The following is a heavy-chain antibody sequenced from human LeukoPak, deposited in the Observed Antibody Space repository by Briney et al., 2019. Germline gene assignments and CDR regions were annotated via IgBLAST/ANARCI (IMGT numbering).Heavy chain of an antibody. J-gene: IGHJ4*02. V-gene: IGHV3-74*01. CDR1: GFTSQFTFSSRW. D-gene: IGHD1-1*01. CDR3: HPLGYTSN. CDR2: VKTDGSP. Sequence: PGGSLGLSCAVSGFTSQFTFSSRWMHWVRQAPGKGLVWVSLVKTDGSPNYADSVRGRFTVSRDNAKNTLYLQMNNLRVEDTALYFCHPLGYTSNWGQGALVTVSS.